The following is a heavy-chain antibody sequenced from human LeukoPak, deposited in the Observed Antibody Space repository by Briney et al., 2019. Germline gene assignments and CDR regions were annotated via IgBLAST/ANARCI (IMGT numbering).Heavy chain of an antibody. CDR2: IYHSGST. CDR3: ASRYYYDSSGYYYGPDY. V-gene: IGHV4-30-2*01. Sequence: SETLSLTCAVSGGSISSGGYSWSWIRQPPGKGLEWIGYIYHSGSTYYNPSLKSRVTISVDRSKNQFSLKLSSVTAADTAVYCCASRYYYDSSGYYYGPDYWGQGTLVTVSS. CDR1: GGSISSGGYS. J-gene: IGHJ4*02. D-gene: IGHD3-22*01.